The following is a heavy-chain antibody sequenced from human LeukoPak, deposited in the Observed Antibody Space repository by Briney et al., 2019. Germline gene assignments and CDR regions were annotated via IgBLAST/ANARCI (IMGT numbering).Heavy chain of an antibody. Sequence: GGSLRLSCAASGFSFSIYEMDWVRQAPGKGLEWVSYISSTGGTIYYADSVKGRFTISRDNAKHSLYLQINSPRAEDTAVYYCARVSANYFDYWGQGTLVTVSS. CDR1: GFSFSIYE. CDR2: ISSTGGTI. CDR3: ARVSANYFDY. J-gene: IGHJ4*02. D-gene: IGHD2-8*01. V-gene: IGHV3-48*03.